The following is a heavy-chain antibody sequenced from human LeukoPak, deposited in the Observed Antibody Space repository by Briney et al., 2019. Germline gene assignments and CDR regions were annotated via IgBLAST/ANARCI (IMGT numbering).Heavy chain of an antibody. Sequence: PGGSLRSSCAVSGFALPTSATAWVRQAPGRGLEWVSTISDSGGGTYYADSVKGRFTISRDNSKNTLYLQMSSLRAEDTAVYFCATKAATGAYFFDYWGQGTLVTVSS. V-gene: IGHV3-23*01. J-gene: IGHJ4*02. CDR1: GFALPTSA. D-gene: IGHD6-13*01. CDR3: ATKAATGAYFFDY. CDR2: ISDSGGGT.